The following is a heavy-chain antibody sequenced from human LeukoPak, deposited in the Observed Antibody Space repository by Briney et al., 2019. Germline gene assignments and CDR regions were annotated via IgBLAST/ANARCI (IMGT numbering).Heavy chain of an antibody. J-gene: IGHJ4*02. Sequence: ASVKVSCKASGYTFTSYYMHWVRQAPGQGLEWMGIINPSDGSTSYAQKFQGRVTMTRDTSTSTVYMELSSLRSEDTAVYYCARVRGTTASFDYWGQGTLVTVSS. V-gene: IGHV1-46*01. D-gene: IGHD1-7*01. CDR2: INPSDGST. CDR1: GYTFTSYY. CDR3: ARVRGTTASFDY.